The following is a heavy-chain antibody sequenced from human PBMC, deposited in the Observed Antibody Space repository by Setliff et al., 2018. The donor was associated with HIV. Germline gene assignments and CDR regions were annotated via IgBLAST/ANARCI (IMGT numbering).Heavy chain of an antibody. V-gene: IGHV1-69*05. D-gene: IGHD6-19*01. Sequence: SVQVSCKTSGGTFSSYAVSWVRQAPGHGLEWMGGIIPAFGTANYAQKFQGRVTITTDESTSTAYMELSGLRSEDTAVYFCARDGLLVAGIRFDYWGQGTLVTVSS. CDR2: IIPAFGTA. J-gene: IGHJ4*01. CDR1: GGTFSSYA. CDR3: ARDGLLVAGIRFDY.